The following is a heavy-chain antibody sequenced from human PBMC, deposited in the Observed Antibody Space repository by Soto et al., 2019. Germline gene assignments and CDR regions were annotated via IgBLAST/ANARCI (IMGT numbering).Heavy chain of an antibody. CDR1: GFTFSDYY. V-gene: IGHV3-11*01. D-gene: IGHD4-17*01. J-gene: IGHJ5*02. Sequence: GGSLRLSCAASGFTFSDYYMSWIRQAPGKGLEWVSYISSSGSTIYYADSVKGRFTISRDNAKNSLYLQMNSLRAEDTAVYYCARGPHDYGDYFWVSWFDPWGQGTLVTVSS. CDR2: ISSSGSTI. CDR3: ARGPHDYGDYFWVSWFDP.